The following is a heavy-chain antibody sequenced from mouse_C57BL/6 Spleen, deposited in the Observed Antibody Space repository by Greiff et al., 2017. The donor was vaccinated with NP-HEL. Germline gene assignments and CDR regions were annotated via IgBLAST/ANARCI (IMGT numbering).Heavy chain of an antibody. CDR3: AREDYYGTFYYFDY. CDR2: IYPRDGST. Sequence: QVQLQQSGPELVKPGASVKLSCKASGYTFTSYDINWVKQRPGQGLEWIGWIYPRDGSTKYNEKFKGKATLTVDTSSSTAYMELHSLTSEDSAVYFCAREDYYGTFYYFDYWGQGTTLTVSS. CDR1: GYTFTSYD. V-gene: IGHV1-85*01. D-gene: IGHD1-1*01. J-gene: IGHJ2*01.